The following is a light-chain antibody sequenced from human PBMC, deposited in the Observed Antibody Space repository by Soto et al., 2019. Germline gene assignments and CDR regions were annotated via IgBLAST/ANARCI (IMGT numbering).Light chain of an antibody. V-gene: IGLV2-14*01. J-gene: IGLJ1*01. CDR1: NTDVGQGKS. Sequence: QSALTQPVSVSGSRGQSITISCFGRNTDVGQGKSVSWYQQGPGKAPKLLIFEVTNRPSGISSRFSGSRSGNTASLTISGLQPDDEGDYYCVSYTDTDTLVFGTGTKVTVL. CDR2: EVT. CDR3: VSYTDTDTLV.